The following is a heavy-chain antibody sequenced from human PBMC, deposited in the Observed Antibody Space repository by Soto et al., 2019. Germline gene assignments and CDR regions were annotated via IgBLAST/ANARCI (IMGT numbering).Heavy chain of an antibody. V-gene: IGHV3-30-3*01. J-gene: IGHJ4*02. CDR3: ARGRELLSEKLYYFDY. CDR2: ISYDGSNK. Sequence: GGSLRLSCAASGFTFSSYAMHWVRQAPGKGLEWVAVISYDGSNKYYADSVKGRFTISRDNSKNTLYLQMNSLRAEDTAVYYCARGRELLSEKLYYFDYWGQGTLVTVSS. D-gene: IGHD1-26*01. CDR1: GFTFSSYA.